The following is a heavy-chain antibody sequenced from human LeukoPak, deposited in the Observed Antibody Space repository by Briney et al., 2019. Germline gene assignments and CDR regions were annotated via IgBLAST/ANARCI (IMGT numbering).Heavy chain of an antibody. V-gene: IGHV3-21*01. Sequence: PGGSLRLSCAASGFTVNTNYMFWVRQAPGTGLEWVSTISTSSSFIEYADSVKGRFTISRDNAKNSLYLHIKSLRVEDTAVYYCAKDRKVLVTTMIPNDAFDIWGQGTMVTVSS. D-gene: IGHD2-21*02. J-gene: IGHJ3*02. CDR3: AKDRKVLVTTMIPNDAFDI. CDR1: GFTVNTNY. CDR2: ISTSSSFI.